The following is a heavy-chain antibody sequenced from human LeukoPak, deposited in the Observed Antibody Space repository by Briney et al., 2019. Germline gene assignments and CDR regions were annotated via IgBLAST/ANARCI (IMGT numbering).Heavy chain of an antibody. CDR2: IYPGGSDT. CDR1: GYTFASYW. Sequence: PGESLKISCKGSGYTFASYWIGWVRQMPGKGLEWMGIIYPGGSDTRYSPPFQGQVTISADKSISTAYLQWGSLKASDTAMYYCARQKLLGVDYWGQGTLVTVSS. V-gene: IGHV5-51*01. CDR3: ARQKLLGVDY. J-gene: IGHJ4*02. D-gene: IGHD3-10*01.